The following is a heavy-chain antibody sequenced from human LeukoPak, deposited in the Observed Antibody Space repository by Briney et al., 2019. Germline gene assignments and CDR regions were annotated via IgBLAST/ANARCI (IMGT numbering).Heavy chain of an antibody. Sequence: GGSLRLSCAASGFTFSSYEMNWVRQAPGKGLEWVSYISSSGSTTYYADSVKGRFTISRDNAKNSLYLQMNSLRAEDTAVYYCARDRPNYGDYGVGSDAFDIWGQGTMVTVSS. J-gene: IGHJ3*02. CDR3: ARDRPNYGDYGVGSDAFDI. V-gene: IGHV3-48*03. CDR2: ISSSGSTT. D-gene: IGHD4-17*01. CDR1: GFTFSSYE.